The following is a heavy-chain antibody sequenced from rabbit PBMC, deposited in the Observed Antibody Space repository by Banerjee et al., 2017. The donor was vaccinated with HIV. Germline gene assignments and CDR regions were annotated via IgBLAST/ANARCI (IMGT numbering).Heavy chain of an antibody. CDR3: ARGPPYAGYSSYGYVYFNL. Sequence: QEQLVESGGGLVKPEGSLKLSCTASGFSFSNKAVMCWVRQAPGKGLEWIACINAVTGKAVYASWAKGRFTFSKTSSTTVTLQMTSLTAADTATYFCARGPPYAGYSSYGYVYFNLWGQGTLVTVS. D-gene: IGHD7-1*01. V-gene: IGHV1S45*01. CDR2: INAVTGKA. J-gene: IGHJ4*01. CDR1: GFSFSNKAV.